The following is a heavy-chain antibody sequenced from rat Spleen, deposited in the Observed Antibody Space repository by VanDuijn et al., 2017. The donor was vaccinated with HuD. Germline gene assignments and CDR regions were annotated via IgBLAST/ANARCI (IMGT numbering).Heavy chain of an antibody. CDR3: ATDRPIAAISTSATGAFDF. J-gene: IGHJ1*01. Sequence: EVQLVESDGGLVQPGRSLKLSCAASGFTFSDYYMAWVRQAPTKGLEWVASISPSGGDSYYPDSMKGRFTISRDYAKSTLYLQMDSLRSEDTATYYGATDRPIAAISTSATGAFDFWGPGTMVTVSS. V-gene: IGHV5-25*01. CDR1: GFTFSDYY. D-gene: IGHD1-2*01. CDR2: ISPSGGDS.